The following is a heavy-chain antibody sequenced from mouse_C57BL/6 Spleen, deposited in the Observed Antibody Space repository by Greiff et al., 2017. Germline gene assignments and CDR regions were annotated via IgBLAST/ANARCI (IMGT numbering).Heavy chain of an antibody. J-gene: IGHJ3*01. V-gene: IGHV1-64*01. CDR3: ASRGDYPWFAY. D-gene: IGHD2-4*01. Sequence: VQLQQPGAELVKPGASVKLSCKASGYTFTSYWMHWVKQRPGQGLEWIGMIHPNSGSTNYNEKFKSKATLTVDKSSSTAYMQLSSLTSEDAAVYCCASRGDYPWFAYWGQGTLVAVSA. CDR2: IHPNSGST. CDR1: GYTFTSYW.